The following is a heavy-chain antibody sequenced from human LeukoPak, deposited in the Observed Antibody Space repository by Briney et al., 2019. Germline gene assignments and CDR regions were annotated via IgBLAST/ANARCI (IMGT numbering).Heavy chain of an antibody. CDR3: ARLEYYYVSGNYYKLFNY. CDR1: EFTFSSFT. CDR2: ISYDGRNK. J-gene: IGHJ4*02. Sequence: GGSLRLSCAASEFTFSSFTMHWVRQAPGKGLEWVAVISYDGRNKYYADSVKGRFTISRDNAKNSLYLQMNSLRDEDTAVYYCARLEYYYVSGNYYKLFNYWGQGTLVTVCS. D-gene: IGHD3-10*01. V-gene: IGHV3-30*04.